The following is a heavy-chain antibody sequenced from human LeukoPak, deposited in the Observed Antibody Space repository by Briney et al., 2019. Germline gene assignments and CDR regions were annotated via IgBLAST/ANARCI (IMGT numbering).Heavy chain of an antibody. Sequence: GGSLRLSCAASGFTFSYYWMHWVRQAPGKGLVWVSRINSEGTSTSFAGSVKGRFTVSRDNAKNTLYLQMNSLRPEDTAVYYCVRSYRDLTGYYNHFDYWGQGNLVTVSS. V-gene: IGHV3-74*01. J-gene: IGHJ4*02. CDR1: GFTFSYYW. D-gene: IGHD3-9*01. CDR3: VRSYRDLTGYYNHFDY. CDR2: INSEGTST.